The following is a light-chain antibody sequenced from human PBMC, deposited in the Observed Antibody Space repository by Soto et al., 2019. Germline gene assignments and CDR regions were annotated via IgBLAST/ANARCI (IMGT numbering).Light chain of an antibody. CDR2: DAS. Sequence: EIVLTQSPATLSQSPGERGTLSCGASQSVSSSYLAWYQQKPGLAPRLLIYDASTRATGIPDRFSGSGSGTDFTLTISRLEPEDFAVDYCQQYGSSPRYTFGQGTKLEIK. CDR1: QSVSSSY. V-gene: IGKV3D-20*01. CDR3: QQYGSSPRYT. J-gene: IGKJ2*01.